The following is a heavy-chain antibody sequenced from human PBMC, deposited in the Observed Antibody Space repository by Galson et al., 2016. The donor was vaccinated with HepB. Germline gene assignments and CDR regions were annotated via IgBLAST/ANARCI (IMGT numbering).Heavy chain of an antibody. J-gene: IGHJ3*01. CDR1: GGSLNDYY. V-gene: IGHV4-59*01. CDR3: ARPTSSGYGDAFDV. D-gene: IGHD5-12*01. Sequence: LSLTCTVSGGSLNDYYWSWLRQPPGQGLQWIGYVYHSGHTKYNPSLKSRVTMSVDPSKSQFTLKMTSVTAADTAVYYCARPTSSGYGDAFDVWGQGTVVTGSS. CDR2: VYHSGHT.